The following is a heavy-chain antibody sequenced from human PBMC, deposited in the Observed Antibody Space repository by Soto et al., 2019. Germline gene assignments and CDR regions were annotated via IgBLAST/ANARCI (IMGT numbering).Heavy chain of an antibody. J-gene: IGHJ6*02. CDR1: GGSVSSDTHY. CDR2: IYSSGST. V-gene: IGHV4-61*01. CDR3: ARFVRSCSGTTCYTRADV. Sequence: PSETLSLTCTVSGGSVSSDTHYWSWIRQPPGKRLEWIGFIYSSGSTNYNPSRKSRGTMAGDTSKNQFSLKLRSVIVADTAVYHCARFVRSCSGTTCYTRADVWGQGPTVTVSS. D-gene: IGHD2-2*02.